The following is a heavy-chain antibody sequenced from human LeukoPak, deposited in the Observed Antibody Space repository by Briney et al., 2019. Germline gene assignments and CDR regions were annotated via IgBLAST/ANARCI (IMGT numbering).Heavy chain of an antibody. CDR1: GFTFSSYG. J-gene: IGHJ4*02. D-gene: IGHD3-9*01. CDR2: ISYDGSNK. CDR3: AKKVRSSSTYYDILTIDY. Sequence: PGGSLRLSCAASGFTFSSYGMHWVRQAPGKGLEWVAVISYDGSNKYYADSVKGRFTISRDNSKNTLYLQMNSLRAEDTAVYYCAKKVRSSSTYYDILTIDYWGQGTLVTVSS. V-gene: IGHV3-30*18.